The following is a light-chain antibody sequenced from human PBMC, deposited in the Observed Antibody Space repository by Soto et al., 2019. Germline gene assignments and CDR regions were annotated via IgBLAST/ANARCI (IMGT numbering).Light chain of an antibody. Sequence: QSVLTQSPSASGTPGQRVTISCSGSSSNIGSNTVDWYQQVPGTAPRLLIYGDNQRPSGVPDRFSGSKSGTSASLAIVGLRSEDEAIYYCAAWDASLSACVFGNGTKLTVL. V-gene: IGLV1-47*02. J-gene: IGLJ1*01. CDR1: SSNIGSNT. CDR2: GDN. CDR3: AAWDASLSACV.